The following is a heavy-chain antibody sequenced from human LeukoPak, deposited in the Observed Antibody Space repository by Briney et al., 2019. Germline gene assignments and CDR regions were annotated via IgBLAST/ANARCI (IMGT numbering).Heavy chain of an antibody. V-gene: IGHV3-30*02. Sequence: GGSLRLSCAASGFTFSSYGMHWVRQAPGKGLEWVAYIRYDGSNKYYADSVKGRFTISRDNAKNSLYLQMNSLRAEDTAVYYCAREGSAIERRFGGSSSFHYHYYMDVWGKGTTVTVSS. CDR1: GFTFSSYG. CDR3: AREGSAIERRFGGSSSFHYHYYMDV. CDR2: IRYDGSNK. D-gene: IGHD6-13*01. J-gene: IGHJ6*03.